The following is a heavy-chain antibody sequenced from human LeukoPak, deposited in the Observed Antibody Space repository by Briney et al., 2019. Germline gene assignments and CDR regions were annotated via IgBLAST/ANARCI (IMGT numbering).Heavy chain of an antibody. D-gene: IGHD4-17*01. CDR3: ARHPGGLDYGDYLIDY. V-gene: IGHV5-10-1*01. CDR1: GYIFTSYW. Sequence: GGSLKISCKGSGYIFTSYWISWVRQMPGKGLEWMGRIDPSDSYTNYSPSFQGHVTISADKSISTAYLQWSSLKASDTAMYYCARHPGGLDYGDYLIDYWGQGTLVTVSS. J-gene: IGHJ4*02. CDR2: IDPSDSYT.